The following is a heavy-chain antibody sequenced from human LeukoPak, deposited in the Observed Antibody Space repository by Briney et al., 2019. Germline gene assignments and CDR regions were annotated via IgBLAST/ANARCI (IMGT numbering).Heavy chain of an antibody. V-gene: IGHV3-13*01. CDR2: IGKAGDT. J-gene: IGHJ6*02. CDR1: GFTFSSYD. CDR3: VRDPSGWGMDV. Sequence: PGGSLRLSCVASGFTFSSYDMHWVRQGKGKGLEWVSDIGKAGDTYNADSVKGRFTISRENAKNSLYLQMNSLRDGDTAVYYCVRDPSGWGMDVWGQGTTVIVSS.